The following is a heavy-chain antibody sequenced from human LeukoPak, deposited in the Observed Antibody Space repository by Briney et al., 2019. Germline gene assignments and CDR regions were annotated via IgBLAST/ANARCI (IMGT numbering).Heavy chain of an antibody. Sequence: SETLSLTCTVSGGSVNGYYWSWIRQPAGKGLEWIGHIYASGGNDYNPSLKSRVTMSLDMAKNQFSLRLTSVTAADTAVYFCARMVPAGTHNYWGQGLLVTVSP. J-gene: IGHJ4*02. CDR2: IYASGGN. CDR1: GGSVNGYY. V-gene: IGHV4-4*07. D-gene: IGHD2-2*01. CDR3: ARMVPAGTHNY.